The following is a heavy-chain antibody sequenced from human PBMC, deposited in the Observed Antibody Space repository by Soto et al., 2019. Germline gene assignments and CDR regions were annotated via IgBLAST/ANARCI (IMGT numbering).Heavy chain of an antibody. D-gene: IGHD6-19*01. CDR2: INAGNGNT. V-gene: IGHV1-3*01. CDR3: ARFRYSSGCFDY. Sequence: QVQLVQSGAEVKKPGASVKVSCKASGYTFTSYAMHWVRQAPGQRLEWMGWINAGNGNTKYSQKFQGRVTITRDTSARTAYMELSSLRSEDTAVYYCARFRYSSGCFDYWGQGTLVTVAS. CDR1: GYTFTSYA. J-gene: IGHJ4*02.